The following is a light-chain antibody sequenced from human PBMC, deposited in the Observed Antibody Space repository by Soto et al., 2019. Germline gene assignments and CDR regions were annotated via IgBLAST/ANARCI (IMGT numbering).Light chain of an antibody. Sequence: LNQPGSVSGSTGQSITISCTRTTSDVGGYNFVTWYQQHPGKAPKLMIHDVTTRPSGVSIRFSGSKSGTTAYLTISGLQPEDEADYYCCSYASSTSYVFGTGTKVTVL. J-gene: IGLJ1*01. CDR2: DVT. CDR3: CSYASSTSYV. V-gene: IGLV2-14*01. CDR1: TSDVGGYNF.